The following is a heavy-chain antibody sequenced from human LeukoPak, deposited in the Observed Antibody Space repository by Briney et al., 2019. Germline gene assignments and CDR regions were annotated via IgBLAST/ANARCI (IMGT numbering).Heavy chain of an antibody. V-gene: IGHV1-24*01. D-gene: IGHD3-10*01. CDR3: ATARVNSVGNVWFDP. Sequence: GASVKVSCKVSGYTLTELSMHWVRQAPGKGLGWMGGFDPEDGETIYAQKFQGRVTMTEDKSTDTAYMELSSLRSEDTAVYYCATARVNSVGNVWFDPWGQGTLVTVSS. CDR1: GYTLTELS. J-gene: IGHJ5*02. CDR2: FDPEDGET.